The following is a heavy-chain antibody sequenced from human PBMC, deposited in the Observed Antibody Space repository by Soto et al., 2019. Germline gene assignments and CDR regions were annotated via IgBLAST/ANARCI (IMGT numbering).Heavy chain of an antibody. CDR3: VREGGYISGPKNFDY. D-gene: IGHD1-26*01. J-gene: IGHJ4*02. V-gene: IGHV4-30-4*01. Sequence: PSETLSLTCTVSGGSISSGDYYWSWIRQPPGKGLEWIGYIYYSGSTFYNPSLKNRVTISLDTSKIQFSLKLSSVTAADTAVYYCVREGGYISGPKNFDYWGQGTLVPVSS. CDR2: IYYSGST. CDR1: GGSISSGDYY.